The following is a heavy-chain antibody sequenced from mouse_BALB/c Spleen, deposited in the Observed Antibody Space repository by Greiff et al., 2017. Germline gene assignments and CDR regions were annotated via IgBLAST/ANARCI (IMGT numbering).Heavy chain of an antibody. Sequence: QVQLQQSGAELAKPGASVKMSCKASGYTFTSYWMHWVKQRPGQGLEWIGYINPSTGYTEYNQKFKDKATLTADKSSSTAYMQLSSLTSEDSAVFYCARTPGSSYDWYFDVWGAGTTVTVSS. J-gene: IGHJ1*01. V-gene: IGHV1-7*01. CDR1: GYTFTSYW. D-gene: IGHD1-1*01. CDR2: INPSTGYT. CDR3: ARTPGSSYDWYFDV.